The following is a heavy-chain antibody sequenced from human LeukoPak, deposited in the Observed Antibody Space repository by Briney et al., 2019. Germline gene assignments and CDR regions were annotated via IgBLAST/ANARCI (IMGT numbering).Heavy chain of an antibody. Sequence: PGGSLRLSCAASGFTFSSYSMNWVRQAPGKGLEWVSSISSSSSYIYYADSVKGRFTISRDNAKNSLYLQMNSLRAEDTAVYYCARPSRSSGWYMYFDLWGRGTLVTVSS. CDR2: ISSSSSYI. D-gene: IGHD6-19*01. CDR1: GFTFSSYS. J-gene: IGHJ2*01. V-gene: IGHV3-21*01. CDR3: ARPSRSSGWYMYFDL.